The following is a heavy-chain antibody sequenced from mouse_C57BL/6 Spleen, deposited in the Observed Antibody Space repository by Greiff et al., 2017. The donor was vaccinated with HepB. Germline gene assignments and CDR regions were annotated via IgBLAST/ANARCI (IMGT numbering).Heavy chain of an antibody. Sequence: QVQLQQPGAELVRPGSSVKLSCKASGYTFTSYWMHWVKQRPLQGLEWIGNIDPSDSETHYNQKFKDKATLTVDKSSSTAYMQLSSLTSEDSAVYYCALPYNYGSSYWYFDVWGTGTTVTVSS. J-gene: IGHJ1*03. CDR2: IDPSDSET. CDR1: GYTFTSYW. CDR3: ALPYNYGSSYWYFDV. D-gene: IGHD1-1*01. V-gene: IGHV1-52*01.